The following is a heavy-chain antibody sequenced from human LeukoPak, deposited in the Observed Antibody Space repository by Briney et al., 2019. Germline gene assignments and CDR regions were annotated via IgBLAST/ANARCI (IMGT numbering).Heavy chain of an antibody. Sequence: KPGESLKISCKGSGYSFTSYWIGWVRQLPGKGLEWMGIIYPGDSGTRYSPSFQVQVTISADKSISTAYLQWSSLKASDTAMYYCARPSGRWQYDAFDIWGQGTMVTVSS. CDR3: ARPSGRWQYDAFDI. V-gene: IGHV5-51*03. J-gene: IGHJ3*02. CDR2: IYPGDSGT. CDR1: GYSFTSYW. D-gene: IGHD6-19*01.